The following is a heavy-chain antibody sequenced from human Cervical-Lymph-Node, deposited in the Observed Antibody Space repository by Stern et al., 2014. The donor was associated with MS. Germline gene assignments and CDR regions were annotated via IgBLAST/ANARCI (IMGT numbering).Heavy chain of an antibody. CDR3: TKAWYS. Sequence: VQLVESGAEVKKPGASVKVSCKTSGYTFTSDDINWVRQASGQGLEWMGWMNPDSGDTGYAQKFQGRLTITRDTSISTAYMELTTLRSEDTAVYYCTKAWYSWGQGTLVIVSS. V-gene: IGHV1-8*01. CDR2: MNPDSGDT. CDR1: GYTFTSDD. D-gene: IGHD2-8*02. J-gene: IGHJ4*02.